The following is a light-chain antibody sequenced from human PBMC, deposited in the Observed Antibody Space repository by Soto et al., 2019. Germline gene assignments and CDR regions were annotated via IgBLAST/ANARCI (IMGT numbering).Light chain of an antibody. V-gene: IGKV3-15*01. CDR2: GAS. CDR3: QQYNNWPPLYT. J-gene: IGKJ2*01. Sequence: EIVMTQSPGTLSVSPGERATLFCRASQSISSNLAWYQQKPGQAPRLLIYGASTRVTGIPARFSGSGSGTDFTLTISSLQSEDFAVYYCQQYNNWPPLYTFGQGTKLEIK. CDR1: QSISSN.